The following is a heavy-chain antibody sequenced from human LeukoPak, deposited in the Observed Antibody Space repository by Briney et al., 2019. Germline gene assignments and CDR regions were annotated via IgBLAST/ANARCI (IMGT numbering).Heavy chain of an antibody. CDR2: ISSSGSTI. V-gene: IGHV3-48*03. D-gene: IGHD1-26*01. J-gene: IGHJ4*02. Sequence: GGSLRLSCAASGFTFSSYEMNWVRQAPGKGLEWVSYISSSGSTIYHADSVKGRFTISRDNAKNSLYLQMNSLRAEDTAVYYCASLVGATVLDYWGQGTLVTVSS. CDR3: ASLVGATVLDY. CDR1: GFTFSSYE.